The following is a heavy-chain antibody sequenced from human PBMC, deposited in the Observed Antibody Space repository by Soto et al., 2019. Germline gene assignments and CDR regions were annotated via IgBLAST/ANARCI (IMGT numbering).Heavy chain of an antibody. V-gene: IGHV1-24*01. D-gene: IGHD3-9*01. CDR2: FDPEDGET. CDR1: GYTLTELS. CDR3: ARGTVRPNFDWLLPYYYYYGMDV. J-gene: IGHJ6*02. Sequence: ASVKVSCKVSGYTLTELSMHWVRQAPGKGLEWMGGFDPEDGETIYAQKFQGRVTMTEDTSTDTAYMELSSLRSEDTAVYYCARGTVRPNFDWLLPYYYYYGMDVWGQGTTVTVSS.